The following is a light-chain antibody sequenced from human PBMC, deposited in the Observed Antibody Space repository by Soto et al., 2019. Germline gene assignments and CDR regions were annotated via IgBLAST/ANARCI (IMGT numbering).Light chain of an antibody. CDR3: QQYNDWPRT. J-gene: IGKJ1*01. V-gene: IGKV3-15*01. CDR1: QSVSSI. CDR2: GAS. Sequence: EIVMTQSPATLSVAPGERATLSCRASQSVSSILAWYQQKPGQAPRLLIYGASTRATGVPARFSGSGSGTEFTLTISSLQSEDFAVYYCQQYNDWPRTFGQGNKV.